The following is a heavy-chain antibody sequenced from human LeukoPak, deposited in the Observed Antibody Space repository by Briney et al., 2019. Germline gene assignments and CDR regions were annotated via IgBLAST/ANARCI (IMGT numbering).Heavy chain of an antibody. J-gene: IGHJ4*02. CDR3: ARDDGYSGYGETFDY. D-gene: IGHD5-12*01. Sequence: GAPVKVSCTASGYTFTSYGISWVRQAPGQGLEWMRWISTYDGDTNYAQRLQCRVTITADTSTRAAYLELRSLRSDDTAGYYCARDDGYSGYGETFDYWGQGTLVTVSS. CDR2: ISTYDGDT. CDR1: GYTFTSYG. V-gene: IGHV1-18*01.